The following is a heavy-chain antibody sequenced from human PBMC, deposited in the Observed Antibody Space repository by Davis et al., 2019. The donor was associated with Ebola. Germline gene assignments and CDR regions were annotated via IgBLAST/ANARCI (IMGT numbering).Heavy chain of an antibody. J-gene: IGHJ5*02. V-gene: IGHV1-2*06. CDR3: ARLGGYCSGGSCYRANWFDP. CDR1: GYTFSAYY. CDR2: INPHSGDT. Sequence: ASVKVSCKASGYTFSAYYIHWVRQAPGQGLEWMGRINPHSGDTNYGQKFQGRVTMTRATSISTAYLQWSSLKASDTAMYYCARLGGYCSGGSCYRANWFDPWGQGTLVTVSS. D-gene: IGHD2-15*01.